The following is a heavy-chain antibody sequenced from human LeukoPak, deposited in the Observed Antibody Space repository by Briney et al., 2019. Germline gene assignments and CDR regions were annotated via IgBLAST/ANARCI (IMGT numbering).Heavy chain of an antibody. Sequence: GRSLRLSCAASGFTFSSYAMHWVRQAPGKGLEWVAVISYDGSNKYYADSVKGRFTISRDNSKNTLYLQMNSLRAEDTAVYYCARGRAARGSSIPYWGQGTLVTVSS. D-gene: IGHD6-6*01. CDR2: ISYDGSNK. CDR3: ARGRAARGSSIPY. J-gene: IGHJ4*02. V-gene: IGHV3-30-3*01. CDR1: GFTFSSYA.